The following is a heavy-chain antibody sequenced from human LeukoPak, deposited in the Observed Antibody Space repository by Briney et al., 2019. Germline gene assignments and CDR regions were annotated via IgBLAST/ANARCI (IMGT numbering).Heavy chain of an antibody. D-gene: IGHD6-6*01. CDR3: VSNSSSSPWFDP. J-gene: IGHJ5*02. CDR1: GGSISSYTNY. CDR2: VYYTGGT. Sequence: SETLSLTCTVSGGSISSYTNYWGWIRQPPGKGLEWIATVYYTGGTYYNPSLKSRVTISKDTSRNHFSLKLTSVIAADTAMYYCVSNSSSSPWFDPWGQGTLVTVSS. V-gene: IGHV4-39*02.